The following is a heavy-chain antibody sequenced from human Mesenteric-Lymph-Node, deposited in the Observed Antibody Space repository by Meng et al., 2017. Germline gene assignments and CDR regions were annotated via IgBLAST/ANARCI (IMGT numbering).Heavy chain of an antibody. Sequence: GESLKISCAASGFTFSSYSKNWVRQAPGKGLEWVSSISSSSSYIYYADSVKGRFTISRDNAKNSLYLQMNSLRAEDTAVYYCARPGYSSGWLSPPHYYGMDVWGQGTTVTVSS. V-gene: IGHV3-21*01. J-gene: IGHJ6*02. CDR3: ARPGYSSGWLSPPHYYGMDV. D-gene: IGHD6-19*01. CDR1: GFTFSSYS. CDR2: ISSSSSYI.